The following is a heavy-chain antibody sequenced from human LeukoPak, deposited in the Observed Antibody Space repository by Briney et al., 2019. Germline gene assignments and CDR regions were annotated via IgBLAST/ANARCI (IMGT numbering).Heavy chain of an antibody. CDR2: IYYSGST. CDR3: ARGRHYYDSSGYFPFDY. D-gene: IGHD3-22*01. V-gene: IGHV4-31*03. Sequence: SETLSFTCTVSGGSISSGGYYWSWLRQHPGKGLEWIGYIYYSGSTYYNPSLKSRVTISVDTSKNQFSLKLSSVTAADTAVYYCARGRHYYDSSGYFPFDYWGQGTLVTVSS. J-gene: IGHJ4*02. CDR1: GGSISSGGYY.